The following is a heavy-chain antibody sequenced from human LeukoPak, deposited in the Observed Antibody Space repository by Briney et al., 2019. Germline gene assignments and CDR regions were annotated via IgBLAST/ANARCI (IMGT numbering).Heavy chain of an antibody. CDR3: ARESGRVSDY. V-gene: IGHV5-51*01. CDR2: IYPGDSDT. CDR1: GYSFTSYW. D-gene: IGHD2-15*01. J-gene: IGHJ4*02. Sequence: GESLKISCKGSGYSFTSYWIAWVRQMPGKGLGWMGIIYPGDSDTRYSPSFQGQVTFSADKSISTAYLQWSSLKASDTAIYYCARESGRVSDYWGQGTLVTVSS.